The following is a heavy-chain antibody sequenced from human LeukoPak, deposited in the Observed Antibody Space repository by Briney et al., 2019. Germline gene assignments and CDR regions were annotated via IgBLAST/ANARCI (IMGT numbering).Heavy chain of an antibody. D-gene: IGHD3-22*01. CDR2: IKQDGSEK. CDR1: GFTFSSYW. Sequence: GRSLRLSCAASGFTFSSYWMSWDRQAHGKGLEWVANIKQDGSEKYYVDSVKGRFTISRDNAKNSLYLQMSSLRADDTAVYYCARNRDFYDSSGSVPLDYWGQGMLVTVSS. V-gene: IGHV3-7*01. J-gene: IGHJ4*02. CDR3: ARNRDFYDSSGSVPLDY.